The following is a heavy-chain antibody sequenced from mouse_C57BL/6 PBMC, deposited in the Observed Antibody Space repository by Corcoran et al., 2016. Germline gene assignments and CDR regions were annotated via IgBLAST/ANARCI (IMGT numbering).Heavy chain of an antibody. CDR3: AREWSRDFDY. D-gene: IGHD1-3*01. J-gene: IGHJ2*01. V-gene: IGHV1-26*01. CDR2: INPNNGGT. Sequence: EVQLQQSGPELVKPGASVKISCKASGYTFTDYYMNWVKQSHGKSLELIGDINPNNGGTSYNQKFKGKATLTVDKSSSTAYMELRSLTSEDSAVYYCAREWSRDFDYWGQGTTLTVSS. CDR1: GYTFTDYY.